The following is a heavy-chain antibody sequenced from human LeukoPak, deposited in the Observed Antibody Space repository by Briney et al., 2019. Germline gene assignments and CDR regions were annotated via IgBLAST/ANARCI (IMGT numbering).Heavy chain of an antibody. CDR1: GYTFTGYY. D-gene: IGHD3-10*01. CDR2: INPNSGGT. J-gene: IGHJ4*02. Sequence: ASVKVSCKASGYTFTGYYMHWVRQAPGQGLEWMGWINPNSGGTNYAQKFQGRVTMTRDTSISTAYMELSRLRSDDTAVYYSAREHGSGSFHDYWGQGTLVTVSS. V-gene: IGHV1-2*02. CDR3: AREHGSGSFHDY.